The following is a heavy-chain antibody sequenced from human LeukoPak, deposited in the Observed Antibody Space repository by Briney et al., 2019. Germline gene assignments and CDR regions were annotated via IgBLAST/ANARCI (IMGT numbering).Heavy chain of an antibody. D-gene: IGHD2-15*01. CDR2: IWYDGSNK. J-gene: IGHJ4*02. Sequence: GRSLRLSCAASGFTFSSYGMHWVRQAPGKGLEWVAVIWYDGSNKYYADSVKGRFTISRDNSKNTLYLQMNSLRAEDTAVYYCARDGGPFDSWGQGTLVTASS. CDR3: ARDGGPFDS. CDR1: GFTFSSYG. V-gene: IGHV3-33*01.